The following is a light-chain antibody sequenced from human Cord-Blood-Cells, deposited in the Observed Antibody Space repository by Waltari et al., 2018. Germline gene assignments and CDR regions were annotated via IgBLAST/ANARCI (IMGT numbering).Light chain of an antibody. CDR1: QGISSY. J-gene: IGKJ1*01. V-gene: IGKV1-8*01. Sequence: AIRITQSPSTLSASIGDRVTITCRASQGISSYLAWYQQKPGKAPKLLIYAASTLQSGVPSRFSGSGSGTDFTLTISCLQSEDFATYYCQQYYSYPQTFGQGTKVEIK. CDR3: QQYYSYPQT. CDR2: AAS.